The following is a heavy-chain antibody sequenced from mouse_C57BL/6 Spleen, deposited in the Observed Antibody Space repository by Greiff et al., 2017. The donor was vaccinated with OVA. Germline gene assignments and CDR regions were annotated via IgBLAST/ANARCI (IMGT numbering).Heavy chain of an antibody. Sequence: EVMLVESGGGLVKPGGSLKLSCAASGFTFSSYAMSWVRQTPEKRLEWVATISDGGSYTYYPDNVKGRFTISRDNAKNNLYLQMSHLKSEDTAMYCCARDGAAQVSFAYWGQGTLVTVSA. J-gene: IGHJ3*01. CDR3: ARDGAAQVSFAY. D-gene: IGHD3-2*02. V-gene: IGHV5-4*01. CDR2: ISDGGSYT. CDR1: GFTFSSYA.